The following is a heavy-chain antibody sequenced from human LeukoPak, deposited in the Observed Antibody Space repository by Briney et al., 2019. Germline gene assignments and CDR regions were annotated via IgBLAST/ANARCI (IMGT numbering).Heavy chain of an antibody. CDR1: GYTFTSYG. V-gene: IGHV1-18*01. CDR3: ARAVSSFGVVPIDI. D-gene: IGHD3-3*01. CDR2: ISAYNGNT. Sequence: VASVKVSCKASGYTFTSYGISWVRQAPGQGLEWMGWISAYNGNTNYAQKLQGRVTMTTDTSTSTAYLELRSLRSDDTAVYYCARAVSSFGVVPIDIWGQGTMVTVSS. J-gene: IGHJ3*02.